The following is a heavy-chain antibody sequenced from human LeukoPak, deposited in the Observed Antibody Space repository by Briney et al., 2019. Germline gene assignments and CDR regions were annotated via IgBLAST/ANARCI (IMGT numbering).Heavy chain of an antibody. CDR2: ITSSGDST. CDR1: GFTFSSYA. V-gene: IGHV3-23*01. Sequence: GGSLRLSCAASGFTFSSYAMSWVRQAPGKGLEWVSDITSSGDSTYYADSVEGRFTISRDNPKNTLYLQMNSLRAEDTAIYYCVKEYFGFAFDYWGQGTVVTVSS. J-gene: IGHJ4*02. D-gene: IGHD3-9*01. CDR3: VKEYFGFAFDY.